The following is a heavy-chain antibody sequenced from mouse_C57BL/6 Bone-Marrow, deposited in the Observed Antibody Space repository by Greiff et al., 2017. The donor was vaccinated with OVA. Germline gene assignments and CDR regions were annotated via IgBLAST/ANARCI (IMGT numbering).Heavy chain of an antibody. CDR2: ISSGGSYT. CDR1: GFTFSSYG. J-gene: IGHJ3*01. Sequence: EVKLMESGGDLVKPGGSLKLSCAASGFTFSSYGMSWVRQTPDKRLEWVATISSGGSYTYYPDSVKGRFTISRDNAKNTLYLQMSSLKSEDTAMYYCATYDYDPAWFAYWGQGTLVTVSA. D-gene: IGHD2-4*01. CDR3: ATYDYDPAWFAY. V-gene: IGHV5-6*01.